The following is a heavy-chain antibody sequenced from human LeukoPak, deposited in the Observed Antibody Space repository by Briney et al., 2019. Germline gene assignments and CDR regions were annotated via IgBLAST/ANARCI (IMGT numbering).Heavy chain of an antibody. V-gene: IGHV6-1*01. CDR1: GDSVCSNTAT. Sequence: SQTLSLTCAISGDSVCSNTATWSWIRLSPSRGLEWLGRTYYRSKWSNEYAVTVKSRTTINSDTSKNQFSLQLNSVTPEDTAVYYCARGIYSIGFDYWGQGTLVTVSS. CDR3: ARGIYSIGFDY. CDR2: TYYRSKWSN. J-gene: IGHJ4*02. D-gene: IGHD2-21*01.